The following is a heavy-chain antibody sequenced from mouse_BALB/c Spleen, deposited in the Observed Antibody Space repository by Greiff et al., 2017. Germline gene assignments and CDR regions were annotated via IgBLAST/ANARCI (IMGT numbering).Heavy chain of an antibody. CDR2: INPSNGGT. CDR1: GYTFTSYY. Sequence: QVQLQQSGAELVKPGASVKLSCKASGYTFTSYYMYWVKQRPGQGLEWIGEINPSNGGTNFNEKFKSKATLTVDKSSSTAYMQLSSLTSEDSAVYYCTRLIYYYGSSYDYAMDYWGQGTSVTVSS. CDR3: TRLIYYYGSSYDYAMDY. D-gene: IGHD1-1*01. V-gene: IGHV1S81*02. J-gene: IGHJ4*01.